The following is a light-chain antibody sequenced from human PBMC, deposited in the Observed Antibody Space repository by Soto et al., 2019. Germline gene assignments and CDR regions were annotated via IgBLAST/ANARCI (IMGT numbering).Light chain of an antibody. CDR3: QHYGKSPRFFT. J-gene: IGKJ3*01. Sequence: EIVLTQSPGSLSLSPGERATLSCRASQSVSGTYLAWYQQKPGQAPRLLIYNASTRATGIPDKFIGSGSGSDFSLTISRLEPEDSAMYYCQHYGKSPRFFTFGPGTKVDIK. CDR2: NAS. CDR1: QSVSGTY. V-gene: IGKV3-20*01.